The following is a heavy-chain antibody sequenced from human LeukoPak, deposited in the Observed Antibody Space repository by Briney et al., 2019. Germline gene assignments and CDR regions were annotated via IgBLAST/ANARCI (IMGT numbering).Heavy chain of an antibody. CDR1: GFIFSSDS. CDR3: AKLAKYFYGSETYYFFEH. J-gene: IGHJ4*02. CDR2: ISSSGTYI. V-gene: IGHV3-21*01. D-gene: IGHD3-10*01. Sequence: GGSLRLSCAASGFIFSSDSMNWVRQAPGKGLEWVSCISSSGTYIHYAESLKGRFTISRDNAKNSLYLQMNSLRVEDTAVYYCAKLAKYFYGSETYYFFEHWGQGTPVTASS.